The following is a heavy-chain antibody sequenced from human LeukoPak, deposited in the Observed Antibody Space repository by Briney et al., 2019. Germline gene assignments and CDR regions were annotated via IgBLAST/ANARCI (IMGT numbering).Heavy chain of an antibody. CDR2: INGNGDST. V-gene: IGHV3-23*01. D-gene: IGHD3-16*02. CDR1: GFTFRAYA. CDR3: AKDRRPDYVWGSYRYRVLTLEY. Sequence: SGGSLRLSCAASGFTFRAYAMSWVRQAPGKGLEWVSGINGNGDSTYYADSVKGRFTVYRDSSTNTLYLQIDSLRAEDTAVYYCAKDRRPDYVWGSYRYRVLTLEYWGQGTLVTVSS. J-gene: IGHJ4*02.